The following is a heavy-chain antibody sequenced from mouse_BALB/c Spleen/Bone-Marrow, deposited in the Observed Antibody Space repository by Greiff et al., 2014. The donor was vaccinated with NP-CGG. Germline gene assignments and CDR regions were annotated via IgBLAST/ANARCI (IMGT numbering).Heavy chain of an antibody. CDR2: IDTANGNT. CDR3: AIYYYGSSGFAY. J-gene: IGHJ3*01. CDR1: GFNIKDTY. V-gene: IGHV14-3*02. D-gene: IGHD1-1*01. Sequence: PLQQSGAELVKPGASVKLSCTASGFNIKDTYMHWVKQRPEQGLEWIGRIDTANGNTKYDPKFQGKATITADTSSNTAYLQLSSLTSEDTAVYYCAIYYYGSSGFAYWGQGTLVTVSA.